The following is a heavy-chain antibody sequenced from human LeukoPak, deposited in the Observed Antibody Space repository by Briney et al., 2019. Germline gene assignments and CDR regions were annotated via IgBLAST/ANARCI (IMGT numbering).Heavy chain of an antibody. CDR2: IKQDGSEK. CDR1: GGSINGYY. V-gene: IGHV3-7*01. CDR3: ARAPRGKTADAFDI. J-gene: IGHJ3*02. Sequence: PSETLSLTCTVSGGSINGYYWSWIRQPPGKGLEWVANIKQDGSEKYYVDSVKGRFTISRDNAKNSLYLQMNSLRAEDTAVYYCARAPRGKTADAFDIWGQGTMVTVSS. D-gene: IGHD3-16*01.